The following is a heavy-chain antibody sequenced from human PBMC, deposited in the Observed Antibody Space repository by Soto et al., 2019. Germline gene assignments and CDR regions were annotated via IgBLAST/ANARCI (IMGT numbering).Heavy chain of an antibody. D-gene: IGHD3-22*01. CDR1: GFFFSSFA. CDR2: ISDSGDYT. J-gene: IGHJ4*02. V-gene: IGHV3-23*01. CDR3: AKLPGRGFYTYLDH. Sequence: EVQLLESGGGLIQPGGSLRVSCEASGFFFSSFAMAWVRQAPGKRLEWVAGISDSGDYTFYVDSVKGRFSVSRDNAKNNFYLQMNSLRAEDTAVYYCAKLPGRGFYTYLDHWGQGALVNVSS.